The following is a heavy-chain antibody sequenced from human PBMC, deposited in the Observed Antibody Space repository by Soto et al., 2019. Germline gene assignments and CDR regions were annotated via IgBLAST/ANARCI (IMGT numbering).Heavy chain of an antibody. CDR3: AVAGYSSSWYREYYGMDV. V-gene: IGHV1-3*01. D-gene: IGHD6-13*01. CDR2: INAGNGNT. J-gene: IGHJ6*02. Sequence: ASVKVSCKASGYTFTSYAMHWVRQAPGQRLEWMGWINAGNGNTKYSQKFQGRVTITRDTSASTAYMELSSLRSEDTAVYYCAVAGYSSSWYREYYGMDVWGQGTTVTVSS. CDR1: GYTFTSYA.